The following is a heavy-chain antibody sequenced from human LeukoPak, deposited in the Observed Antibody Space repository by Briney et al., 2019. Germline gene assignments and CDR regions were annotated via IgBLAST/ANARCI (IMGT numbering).Heavy chain of an antibody. Sequence: ASVKVSCKASGYTFTGYYMHWVRQAPGQGLEWMGRINPNSGGTNYAQKFQGRVTMTRDTSISTAYMELSRLRSDDTAVYYCARDRGSSGYYTRFDYWGQGTLVTVSS. J-gene: IGHJ4*02. D-gene: IGHD3-22*01. CDR2: INPNSGGT. V-gene: IGHV1-2*06. CDR1: GYTFTGYY. CDR3: ARDRGSSGYYTRFDY.